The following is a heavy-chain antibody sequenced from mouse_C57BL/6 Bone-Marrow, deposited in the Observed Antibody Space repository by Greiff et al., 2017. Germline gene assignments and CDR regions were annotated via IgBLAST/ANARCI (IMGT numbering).Heavy chain of an antibody. CDR3: ARGYDYDYAMDY. Sequence: EVQLVESGPELVKPGASVTISCKASGYSFTDYNMNWVKQSNGKSLEWIGVINPNYGTTSYNQKFKGKATLTVDQSSSPAYMQLNSLTSEDSAVYYCARGYDYDYAMDYWGQGTSVTVSS. D-gene: IGHD2-4*01. J-gene: IGHJ4*01. CDR1: GYSFTDYN. V-gene: IGHV1-39*01. CDR2: INPNYGTT.